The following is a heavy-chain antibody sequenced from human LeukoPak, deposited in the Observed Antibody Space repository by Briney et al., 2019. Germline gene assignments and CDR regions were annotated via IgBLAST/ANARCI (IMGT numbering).Heavy chain of an antibody. CDR3: ARLETAARRFDP. J-gene: IGHJ5*02. CDR2: IYHSGSA. CDR1: GGSISNYY. V-gene: IGHV4-59*01. D-gene: IGHD6-6*01. Sequence: PSQTLSLTCTVSGGSISNYYWSWIRQPPGKGLEWIGYIYHSGSAIYNPSLKSRVNISVDTSKNQFSLKVTSVTAADTAVYYCARLETAARRFDPWGQGTLVTVSS.